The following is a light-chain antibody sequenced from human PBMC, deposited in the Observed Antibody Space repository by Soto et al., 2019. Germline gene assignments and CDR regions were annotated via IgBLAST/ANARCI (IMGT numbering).Light chain of an antibody. V-gene: IGKV1-6*01. CDR1: QDIRND. CDR2: AAS. CDR3: LQDYRFPPWT. Sequence: GAIVPITCRASQDIRNDLGWYQQKPGKAPKLLIYAASSLQTGVPSRFSGSGSGTDFTLTISSLQPEDFATYYCLQDYRFPPWTFGQGTKVDIK. J-gene: IGKJ1*01.